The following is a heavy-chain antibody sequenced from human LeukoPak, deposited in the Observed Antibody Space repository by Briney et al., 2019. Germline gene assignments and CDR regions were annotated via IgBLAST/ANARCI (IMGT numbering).Heavy chain of an antibody. J-gene: IGHJ4*02. CDR1: GGSISSSSYY. CDR2: IYYSGST. CDR3: ASFNCYGSGSYRDY. V-gene: IGHV4-39*01. Sequence: SETLSLTCTVSGGSISSSSYYWGWIRQPPGKGLEWIGSIYYSGSTYYNPSLKSRVTISADTSKNQFSLKLSSVTAADTAVYYCASFNCYGSGSYRDYWGQGTLVTVSS. D-gene: IGHD3-10*01.